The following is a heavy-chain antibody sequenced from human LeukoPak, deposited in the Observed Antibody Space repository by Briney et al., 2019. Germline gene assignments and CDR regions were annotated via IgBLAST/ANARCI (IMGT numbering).Heavy chain of an antibody. D-gene: IGHD3-22*01. J-gene: IGHJ4*02. CDR1: TYTFTSYD. V-gene: IGHV1-8*01. Sequence: ASVKVSCKASTYTFTSYDISWVRQAPGQGLEWMGWMNPHSGNTGYAQKFQGRVTMTRDTSTSTVYMELSSLRSEDTAVYYCARTMEPIDSSGYYSLYFDYWGQGTLVTVSS. CDR2: MNPHSGNT. CDR3: ARTMEPIDSSGYYSLYFDY.